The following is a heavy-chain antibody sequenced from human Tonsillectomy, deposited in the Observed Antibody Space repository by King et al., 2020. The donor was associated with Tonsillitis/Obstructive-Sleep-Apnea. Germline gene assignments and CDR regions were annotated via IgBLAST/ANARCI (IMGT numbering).Heavy chain of an antibody. CDR3: AKDSTRIGRPPRYYYAMDV. Sequence: QVQLVESGGGVVQPGRSLRLSCAASGFTFSYYGIHWVRQAPGKGLEWVASISNDGSNKYYADSVKGRFTISRDNSKKTLYLQMNSLRLEDTAIYFCAKDSTRIGRPPRYYYAMDVWGQGTTVTVSS. CDR1: GFTFSYYG. D-gene: IGHD3-16*01. J-gene: IGHJ6*02. CDR2: ISNDGSNK. V-gene: IGHV3-30*18.